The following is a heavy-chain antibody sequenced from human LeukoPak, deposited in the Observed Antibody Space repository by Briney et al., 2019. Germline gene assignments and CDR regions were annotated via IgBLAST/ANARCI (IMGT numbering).Heavy chain of an antibody. J-gene: IGHJ5*02. CDR1: GASISRSTYY. Sequence: NTSETLSLTCSVSGASISRSTYYWGWIRQPPGKGLEWIGSVFHTGTAYYNPSLRSRVTISVDTSKNQFSLKLSSVTAADTAVYYCTRNDVGDYGTWGQGTLVTVSS. D-gene: IGHD4-17*01. V-gene: IGHV4-39*01. CDR2: VFHTGTA. CDR3: TRNDVGDYGT.